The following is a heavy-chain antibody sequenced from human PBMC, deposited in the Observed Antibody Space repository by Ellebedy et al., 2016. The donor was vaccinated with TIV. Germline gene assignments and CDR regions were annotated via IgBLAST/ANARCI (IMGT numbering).Heavy chain of an antibody. D-gene: IGHD6-6*01. J-gene: IGHJ6*02. CDR3: ARGSDSSSFIRLGLTLRYGMDV. CDR1: GGTFSSYA. V-gene: IGHV1-69*13. CDR2: IIPIFGTA. Sequence: ASVKVSCXASGGTFSSYAISWVRQAPGQGLEWMGGIIPIFGTANYAQKFQGRVTITADGSTSTAYMELSSLRSEDTAVYYCARGSDSSSFIRLGLTLRYGMDVWGQGTTVTVSS.